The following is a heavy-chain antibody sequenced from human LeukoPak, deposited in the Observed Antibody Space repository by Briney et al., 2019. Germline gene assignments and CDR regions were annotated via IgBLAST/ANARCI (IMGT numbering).Heavy chain of an antibody. CDR3: AKGGYYDVLTGNDRYFDY. Sequence: GGSLRLSCAASGFIFDDYAMHWVRQAPGKGLEWVSSISWNSGSIAYADAVKGRFTISRDNAKNSLSLQMNSLRVEDTALYYCAKGGYYDVLTGNDRYFDYWGQGTLVTVSS. CDR1: GFIFDDYA. J-gene: IGHJ4*02. CDR2: ISWNSGSI. V-gene: IGHV3-9*01. D-gene: IGHD3-9*01.